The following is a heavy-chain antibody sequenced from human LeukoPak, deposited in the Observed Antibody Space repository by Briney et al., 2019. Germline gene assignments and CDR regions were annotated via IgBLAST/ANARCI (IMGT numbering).Heavy chain of an antibody. J-gene: IGHJ3*02. V-gene: IGHV4-4*07. CDR2: IYTSGST. CDR3: ARETDDYGGNSAFDI. CDR1: GGSISSYY. Sequence: SETLSLTCTVSGGSISSYYWSWIRQPAGKGVEWIGRIYTSGSTNYNPSLKSRVTMSVDTSKNQFSLKLSSVTAADTAVYYCARETDDYGGNSAFDIWGQGTMVTVSS. D-gene: IGHD4-23*01.